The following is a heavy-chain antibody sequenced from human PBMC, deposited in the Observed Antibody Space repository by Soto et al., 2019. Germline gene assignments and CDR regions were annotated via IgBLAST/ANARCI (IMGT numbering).Heavy chain of an antibody. Sequence: GGSLRLSCAASGFTFSSYWMSWVRQAPGKGLEWVANIKQDGSEKYYVDSVKGRFTISRDNAKNSLYLQMNSLRAEDTAVYYCARDTAGYYYYYYYYMDVWGKGTTVTSP. CDR2: IKQDGSEK. CDR1: GFTFSSYW. D-gene: IGHD1-26*01. CDR3: ARDTAGYYYYYYYYMDV. V-gene: IGHV3-7*01. J-gene: IGHJ6*03.